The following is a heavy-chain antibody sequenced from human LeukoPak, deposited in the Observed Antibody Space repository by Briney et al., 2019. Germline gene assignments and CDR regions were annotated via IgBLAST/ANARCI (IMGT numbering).Heavy chain of an antibody. J-gene: IGHJ4*02. CDR3: AKSPIVPASWVRPGFDY. Sequence: GGSLRLSCAASGFSFSNYAMSWVRQAPGKGLEWVSTIPPGGGSPDYADSVRGRFTFSRDNSQNTLYLQMTSLTVDDTAVYYCAKSPIVPASWVRPGFDYWGQGTLVIVSS. CDR2: IPPGGGSP. V-gene: IGHV3-23*01. CDR1: GFSFSNYA. D-gene: IGHD2-2*01.